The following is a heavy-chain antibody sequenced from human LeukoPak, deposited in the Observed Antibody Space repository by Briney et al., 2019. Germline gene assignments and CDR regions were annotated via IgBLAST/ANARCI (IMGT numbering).Heavy chain of an antibody. J-gene: IGHJ4*02. CDR2: IKSKTDGGTT. CDR3: TTRFPAGTADY. CDR1: GFTFRSYW. D-gene: IGHD6-19*01. V-gene: IGHV3-15*01. Sequence: GGSLRLSCAASGFTFRSYWMHWVRQAPGKGLEWVGRIKSKTDGGTTDYAAPVKGRFTISRDDSKNTLYLQMNSLKTEDTAVYYCTTRFPAGTADYWGQGTLVTVSS.